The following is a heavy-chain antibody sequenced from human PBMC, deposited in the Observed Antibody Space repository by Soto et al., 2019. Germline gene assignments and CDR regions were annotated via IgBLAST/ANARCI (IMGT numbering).Heavy chain of an antibody. Sequence: PSETLSLTCTVSGGSVSRVSTCWGWIRQPPGKGLEWIGYIYYSGPSRYNPSLESRVTISIDSSKNQVSLTLTSVTAADTAVYYCARGYSHYAHWGRGTLVTVSS. V-gene: IGHV4-61*01. CDR3: ARGYSHYAH. CDR1: GGSVSRVSTC. D-gene: IGHD4-4*01. J-gene: IGHJ4*02. CDR2: IYYSGPS.